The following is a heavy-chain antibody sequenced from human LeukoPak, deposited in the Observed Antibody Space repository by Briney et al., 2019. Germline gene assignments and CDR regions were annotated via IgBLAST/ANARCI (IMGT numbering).Heavy chain of an antibody. D-gene: IGHD6-19*01. CDR1: GYNFMNYW. CDR3: AKTHYSSGWYLDY. Sequence: GESLKISCKGSGYNFMNYWIAWVRQMPGKGLEWMGIIYPGDSDTRYSPSFQGQVTISADKSISAAYLQWSSLRASDTAMYYCAKTHYSSGWYLDYWGQGTLVTVSS. J-gene: IGHJ4*02. V-gene: IGHV5-51*01. CDR2: IYPGDSDT.